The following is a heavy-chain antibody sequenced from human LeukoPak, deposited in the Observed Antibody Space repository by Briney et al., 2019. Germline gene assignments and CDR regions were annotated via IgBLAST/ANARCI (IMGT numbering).Heavy chain of an antibody. CDR2: IWYDGSNK. J-gene: IGHJ4*02. CDR1: GFTFSSNG. CDR3: AKDCNGGNCYIDY. Sequence: GRSLRLSCAASGFTFSSNGMHWVRQAPGKGLEWVALIWYDGSNKFYADSVKGRFTISSDNSKNTLYLQMNSLRAEDTAIYYCAKDCNGGNCYIDYWGQGTLVTVAA. V-gene: IGHV3-33*06. D-gene: IGHD2-15*01.